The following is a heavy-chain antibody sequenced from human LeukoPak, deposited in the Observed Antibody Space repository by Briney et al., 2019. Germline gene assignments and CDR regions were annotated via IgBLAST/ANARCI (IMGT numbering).Heavy chain of an antibody. CDR1: GYTFTGYY. CDR3: ARVWYYDILTGYRGNDAFDI. D-gene: IGHD3-9*01. CDR2: MNPHSGGP. Sequence: ASVKVSCKASGYTFTGYYMQWVRQAPGQGREWMGWMNPHSGGPNSAQKSQRRVTMPRDTSISTAYMELSRLRSDDTAVYYCARVWYYDILTGYRGNDAFDIWGQGTMVTVSS. V-gene: IGHV1-2*02. J-gene: IGHJ3*02.